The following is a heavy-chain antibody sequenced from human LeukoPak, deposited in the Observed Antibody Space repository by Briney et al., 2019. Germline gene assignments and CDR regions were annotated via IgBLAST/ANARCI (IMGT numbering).Heavy chain of an antibody. J-gene: IGHJ4*02. V-gene: IGHV3-66*01. CDR2: IYSGGST. CDR3: ARDLTAYFDY. D-gene: IGHD3-16*01. CDR1: GFTVSSNY. Sequence: GGSLRLSCAASGFTVSSNYMTWVRQAPGEGLEWVSLIYSGGSTSYADSVRGRFTISRDNSKNTLYLQMNSLRAEDTAVYYCARDLTAYFDYWGQGTLVTVSS.